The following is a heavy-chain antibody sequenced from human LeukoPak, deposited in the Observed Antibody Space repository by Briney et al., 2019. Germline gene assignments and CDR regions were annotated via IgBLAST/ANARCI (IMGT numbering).Heavy chain of an antibody. CDR2: ISAYNGNT. CDR3: ASGIAVAGNNPPFDY. CDR1: GYTFTSYG. J-gene: IGHJ4*02. Sequence: GASVKLSCKASGYTFTSYGISWVRQAPGQGLEWMGWISAYNGNTNYAQKLQGRVTMTTDTSTSTAYMELRSLRSDDTAVYYCASGIAVAGNNPPFDYWGQGTLVTVSS. D-gene: IGHD6-19*01. V-gene: IGHV1-18*01.